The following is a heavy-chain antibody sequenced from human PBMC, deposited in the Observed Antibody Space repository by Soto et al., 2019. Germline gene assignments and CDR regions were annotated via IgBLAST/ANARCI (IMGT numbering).Heavy chain of an antibody. CDR3: ATPPSGRCFDY. CDR1: GFTFGLYW. D-gene: IGHD3-10*01. V-gene: IGHV3-7*03. CDR2: IKKDGTED. Sequence: GGSLRLSCVASGFTFGLYWMNWVREAPGKGLEWVAAIKKDGTEDYYADSVRGRFTITRHNAENSVFLQMNSLRVEDTAVYYCATPPSGRCFDYRGQ. J-gene: IGHJ4*01.